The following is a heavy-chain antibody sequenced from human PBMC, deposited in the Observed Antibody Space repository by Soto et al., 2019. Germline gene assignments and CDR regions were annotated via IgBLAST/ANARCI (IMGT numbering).Heavy chain of an antibody. J-gene: IGHJ4*02. Sequence: GGSLRLSCAASGFTFSSYSMRWVRQAPGKGLEWVSGFRTSGDGGTTYYADSVKGGFTISRDNSKNMLSLQMNSLRAEDTAIYYCAKKVNSGPGSQYFDYWGQGTLVTVSS. CDR3: AKKVNSGPGSQYFDY. CDR1: GFTFSSYS. D-gene: IGHD3-10*01. V-gene: IGHV3-23*01. CDR2: FRTSGDGGTT.